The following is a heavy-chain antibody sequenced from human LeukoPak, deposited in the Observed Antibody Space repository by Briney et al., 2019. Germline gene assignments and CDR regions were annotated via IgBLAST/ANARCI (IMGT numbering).Heavy chain of an antibody. CDR1: GITLSNYG. D-gene: IGHD3-10*01. Sequence: GGSLRLSCAVSGITLSNYGMTWVRQAPGKGLEWVSAISGSGGSTYYADSVKGRFTISRDNSKNTLYLQMNSLRAEDTAVYYCAKFSGGYWGQGTLVTVSS. CDR3: AKFSGGY. CDR2: ISGSGGST. V-gene: IGHV3-23*01. J-gene: IGHJ4*02.